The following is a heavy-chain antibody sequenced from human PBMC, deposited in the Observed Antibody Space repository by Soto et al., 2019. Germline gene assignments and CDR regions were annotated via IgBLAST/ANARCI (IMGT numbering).Heavy chain of an antibody. CDR1: GFSLRTTGVG. V-gene: IGHV2-5*01. CDR3: AHTWGLPLDY. Sequence: QITLRESGPTLVKPSQTLTLTCTYSGFSLRTTGVGVGWIRQPPGKALEWLGSIYWKEDKRYSSSLKKRLTFTVDISQSQVVMTMNNMDPLDTDTDLCAHTWGLPLDYWGLGTLVIVSS. D-gene: IGHD3-16*01. CDR2: IYWKEDK. J-gene: IGHJ4*02.